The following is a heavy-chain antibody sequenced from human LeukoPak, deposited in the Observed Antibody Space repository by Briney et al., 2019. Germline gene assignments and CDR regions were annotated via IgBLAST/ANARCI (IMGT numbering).Heavy chain of an antibody. CDR3: ATARPGDPNYYYGMDV. V-gene: IGHV1-24*01. J-gene: IGHJ6*02. CDR2: FDPEDGEA. CDR1: GYTLTELS. D-gene: IGHD3-10*01. Sequence: ASVKVSCKVSGYTLTELSMHWVRQAPGKGLECMGGFDPEDGEAIYAQKFQGGVTMTEDTSTDTAYMELSSLRSEDTAVYYCATARPGDPNYYYGMDVWGQGTTVTVSS.